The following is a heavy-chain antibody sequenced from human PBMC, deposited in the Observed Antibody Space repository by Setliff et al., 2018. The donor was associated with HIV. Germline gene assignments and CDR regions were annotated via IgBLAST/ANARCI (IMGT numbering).Heavy chain of an antibody. V-gene: IGHV1-2*02. CDR2: INYSNGDT. Sequence: GASVKVSCKTSGYIFSAYYVHWLRRAPGQGLEWMGWINYSNGDTNYAEKFQGRVTMTRDTSTSTVYMDLNRLTSDDTAVYYCALANIVSTARWNHWGRGTLVTV. D-gene: IGHD3-16*02. J-gene: IGHJ5*02. CDR1: GYIFSAYY. CDR3: ALANIVSTARWNH.